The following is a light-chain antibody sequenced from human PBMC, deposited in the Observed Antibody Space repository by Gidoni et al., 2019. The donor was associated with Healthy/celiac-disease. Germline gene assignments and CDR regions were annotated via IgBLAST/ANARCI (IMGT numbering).Light chain of an antibody. CDR1: QSLLHSNGYNY. J-gene: IGKJ1*01. CDR3: MQALQTGT. Sequence: DIVMTQYPLSLPVTPGEPASISCRSSQSLLHSNGYNYLDWYLQNPGQSPQLLIYLGSNRASGVPDRFSGSGSGTDFTLKISRVEAEDVGVYYCMQALQTGTFGQGTKVEIK. V-gene: IGKV2-28*01. CDR2: LGS.